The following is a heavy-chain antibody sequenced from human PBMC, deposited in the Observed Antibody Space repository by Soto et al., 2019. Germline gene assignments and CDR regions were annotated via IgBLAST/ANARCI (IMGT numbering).Heavy chain of an antibody. Sequence: QVQLVQSGAEVKKPGSSVKVSCKASGGTFSSYAISWVRQAPGQGLEWMGGIIPIFGKADYAQKFQGGVTIDADESTSTAKMDMSSLRSEDTAVYYCARHLGGNHYYYGMDVWGQGTTVTVSS. D-gene: IGHD3-16*01. CDR1: GGTFSSYA. V-gene: IGHV1-69*12. J-gene: IGHJ6*02. CDR2: IIPIFGKA. CDR3: ARHLGGNHYYYGMDV.